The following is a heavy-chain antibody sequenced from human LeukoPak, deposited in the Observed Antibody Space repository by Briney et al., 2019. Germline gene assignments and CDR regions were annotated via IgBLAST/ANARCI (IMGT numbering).Heavy chain of an antibody. CDR3: AKSLLWFGELWNDAFDI. CDR2: FDPEDGET. CDR1: GYTLTELS. J-gene: IGHJ3*02. V-gene: IGHV1-24*01. D-gene: IGHD3-10*01. Sequence: ASVKVSRKVSGYTLTELSMHWVRQAPGKGLEWMGGFDPEDGETIYAQKFQGRVTMNEDTSTDTAYMELSSLRSEDTAVYYCAKSLLWFGELWNDAFDIWGQGTMVTVSS.